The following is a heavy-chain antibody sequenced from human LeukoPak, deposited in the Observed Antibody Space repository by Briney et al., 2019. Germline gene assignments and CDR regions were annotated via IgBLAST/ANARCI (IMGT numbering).Heavy chain of an antibody. Sequence: PSETLSLTCTVSGGSISSGGYYWSWIRQHPGKSLEWIGYIYYSGSTYYNPSLKSRVTISVDTSKNQFSLKLSSVTAADTAVYYCARDSPNCSSTSCYSGVYYYYYMDVWGKGTTVTVSS. V-gene: IGHV4-31*03. CDR1: GGSISSGGYY. CDR3: ARDSPNCSSTSCYSGVYYYYYMDV. D-gene: IGHD2-2*02. CDR2: IYYSGST. J-gene: IGHJ6*03.